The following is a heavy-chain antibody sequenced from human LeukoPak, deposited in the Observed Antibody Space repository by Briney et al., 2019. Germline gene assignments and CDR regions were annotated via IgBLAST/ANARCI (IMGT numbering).Heavy chain of an antibody. CDR1: GFTFSSYG. V-gene: IGHV3-64*04. CDR2: ISRNGDST. D-gene: IGHD2-15*01. CDR3: AREADCSGGTCYRGAFDI. Sequence: GGSLRLSCSASGFTFSSYGMHWVRQAPGKGLEYVSAISRNGDSTYYADSVKGRFTISRDNSKNTLYLQMNSLRAEDTAVYYCAREADCSGGTCYRGAFDIWGQGTMVTVSS. J-gene: IGHJ3*02.